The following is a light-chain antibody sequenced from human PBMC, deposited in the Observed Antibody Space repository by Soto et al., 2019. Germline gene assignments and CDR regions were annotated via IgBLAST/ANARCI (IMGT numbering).Light chain of an antibody. J-gene: IGLJ2*01. V-gene: IGLV2-14*01. CDR3: TSYTAFSTDIL. Sequence: QAARTQPASVSGSPGQSITISCTGTSSDVGNYNFVSWYQHHAGTAPKLIIYQVTNRPSGVSDRFSGSKSGDTASLTISGLQAEDEADYYCTSYTAFSTDILFGGGTKLTVL. CDR1: SSDVGNYNF. CDR2: QVT.